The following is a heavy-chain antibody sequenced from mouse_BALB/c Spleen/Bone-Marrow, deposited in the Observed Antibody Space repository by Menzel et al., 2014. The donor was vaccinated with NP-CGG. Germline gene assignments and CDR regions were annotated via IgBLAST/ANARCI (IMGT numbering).Heavy chain of an antibody. Sequence: VQLTESGGGLVQPGGSLSLTCAASGFTFTDYYMSWVRQPPGKALEWLGFIRNKANGYTPEYRASVKGRVTISRDNSQSILYLQMNTLTAEDSATYYCARRRGYGNSSWFAYWGQGTPVTVSA. V-gene: IGHV7-3*02. J-gene: IGHJ3*01. CDR1: GFTFTDYY. CDR3: ARRRGYGNSSWFAY. CDR2: IRNKANGYTP. D-gene: IGHD2-1*01.